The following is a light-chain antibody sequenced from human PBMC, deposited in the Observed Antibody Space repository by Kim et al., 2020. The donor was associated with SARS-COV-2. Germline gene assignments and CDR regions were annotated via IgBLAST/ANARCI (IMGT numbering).Light chain of an antibody. J-gene: IGKJ4*01. CDR1: QSVSSSY. Sequence: EIVLTQSPGTLSLSPGERATLSCRASQSVSSSYLAWYQQKPGQAPRLLIYVPSSRATGIPARLSGSGSGTDFTLTISRLEPEIFAVYYCQQYGSSPLTFGGGTKVDIK. CDR2: VPS. V-gene: IGKV3-20*01. CDR3: QQYGSSPLT.